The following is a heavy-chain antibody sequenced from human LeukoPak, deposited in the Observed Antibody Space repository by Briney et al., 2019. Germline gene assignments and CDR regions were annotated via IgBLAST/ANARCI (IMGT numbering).Heavy chain of an antibody. CDR3: AKDLLAQFPQYGMDV. V-gene: IGHV3-23*01. Sequence: GGSLRLSCAASGFTFSSYSMNWVRQAPGKGLEWGSYISGSGGSTYYADSVKGRFTISRDNSKNTLYLQMNSLRAEDTAVYYCAKDLLAQFPQYGMDVWGQGTTVTVSS. CDR1: GFTFSSYS. CDR2: ISGSGGST. D-gene: IGHD6-19*01. J-gene: IGHJ6*02.